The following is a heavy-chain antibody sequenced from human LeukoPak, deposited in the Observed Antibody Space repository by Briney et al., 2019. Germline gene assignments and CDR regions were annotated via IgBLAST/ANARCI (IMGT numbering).Heavy chain of an antibody. V-gene: IGHV3-30*19. CDR1: GFTFSSYG. D-gene: IGHD6-13*01. J-gene: IGHJ6*03. Sequence: PGGSLRLSCAASGFTFSSYGMHWVRQAPGKGLEWVAVISYDGSNKYYADSVKGRFTISRDNSKSTLFLQMNSPSAEDTAVYYCARGIAATNYMDVWGKGTTVTVSS. CDR2: ISYDGSNK. CDR3: ARGIAATNYMDV.